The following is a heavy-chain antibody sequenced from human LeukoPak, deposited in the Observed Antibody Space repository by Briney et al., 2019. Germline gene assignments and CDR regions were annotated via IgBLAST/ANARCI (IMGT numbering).Heavy chain of an antibody. CDR3: AVHLPGDYLDR. V-gene: IGHV1-8*01. CDR2: MTPDSGNT. CDR1: GFAFNIYD. Sequence: ASVKVFCKASGFAFNIYDINWVRQAPGQGLEWMGWMTPDSGNTGFAQKFQGRVTMTRNTSMATAYMELSSLRFEDTAVYYCAVHLPGDYLDRWGQGTLVTVSS. J-gene: IGHJ4*02.